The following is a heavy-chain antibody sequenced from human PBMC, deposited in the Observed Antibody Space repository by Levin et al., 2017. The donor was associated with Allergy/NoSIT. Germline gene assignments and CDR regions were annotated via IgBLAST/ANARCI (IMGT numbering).Heavy chain of an antibody. CDR1: GFTFSSYG. J-gene: IGHJ4*02. CDR3: ARDRGYSYGFDY. V-gene: IGHV3-30*03. Sequence: GGSLRLSCAASGFTFSSYGMHWVRQAPGKGLEWVAVISYDGSNKYYVDSVKGRFTISRDNSKNTLYLQLNSLRAEDTAVYYCARDRGYSYGFDYWGQGTLVTVSS. D-gene: IGHD5-18*01. CDR2: ISYDGSNK.